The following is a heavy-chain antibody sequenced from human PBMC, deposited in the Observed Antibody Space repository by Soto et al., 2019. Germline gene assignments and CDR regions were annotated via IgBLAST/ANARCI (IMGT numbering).Heavy chain of an antibody. Sequence: PGGSLRLSCAASGFTFSGYWVNWVRQAPGKGLEWVANIKQDGGEKYYVDSVKGRFTISRDNVNNTLFLHMRSLRVEDTAVYYCARNNWGIDYWGQGILVTVSS. CDR3: ARNNWGIDY. V-gene: IGHV3-7*01. J-gene: IGHJ4*02. CDR1: GFTFSGYW. CDR2: IKQDGGEK. D-gene: IGHD7-27*01.